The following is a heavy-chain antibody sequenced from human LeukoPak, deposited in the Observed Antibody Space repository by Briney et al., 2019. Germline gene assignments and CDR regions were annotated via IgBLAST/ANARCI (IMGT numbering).Heavy chain of an antibody. CDR2: ISSSSSYI. J-gene: IGHJ3*02. D-gene: IGHD2-2*01. V-gene: IGHV3-21*01. CDR3: ARDRIVVVPAAPDAFDI. Sequence: GGSLRLSCAASGFTFSSYSMNWVRQAPGEGLEWVSSISSSSSYIYYADSVKGRFTISRDNAKNSLYLQMNSLRAEDTAVYYCARDRIVVVPAAPDAFDIWGQGTMVTVSS. CDR1: GFTFSSYS.